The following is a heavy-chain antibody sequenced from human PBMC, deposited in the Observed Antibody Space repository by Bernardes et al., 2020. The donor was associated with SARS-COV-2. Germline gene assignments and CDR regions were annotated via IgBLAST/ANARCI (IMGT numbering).Heavy chain of an antibody. Sequence: SETLSLTCTVSGGSISSGGYYWSWIRQHPGKGLDWIGLIYYSGNTYYKPSLKSPVTITVDTSKNQFSLKLSAVTAADTAEYYCAIASAITIFGVVSAFGYWNHGTLVTVSS. CDR2: IYYSGNT. D-gene: IGHD3-3*01. CDR1: GGSISSGGYY. J-gene: IGHJ4*01. V-gene: IGHV4-31*01. CDR3: AIASAITIFGVVSAFGY.